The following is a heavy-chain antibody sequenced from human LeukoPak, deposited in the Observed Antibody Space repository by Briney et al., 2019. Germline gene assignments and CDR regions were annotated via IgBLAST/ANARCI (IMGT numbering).Heavy chain of an antibody. CDR1: GGSFSGYY. D-gene: IGHD2-2*01. Sequence: SETLSLTCAVYGGSFSGYYRSWIRQPPGKGLEWIGEINHSGSTNYNPSLKSRVTISVDTSKNQFSLKLSSATAADTAVYYCARGVDCSSTSCYSTRDDAFDIWGQGTMVTVSS. CDR3: ARGVDCSSTSCYSTRDDAFDI. J-gene: IGHJ3*02. CDR2: INHSGST. V-gene: IGHV4-34*01.